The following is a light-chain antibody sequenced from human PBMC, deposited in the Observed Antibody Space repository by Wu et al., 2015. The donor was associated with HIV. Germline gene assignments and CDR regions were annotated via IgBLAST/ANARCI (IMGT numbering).Light chain of an antibody. CDR3: HQYNDWPQT. V-gene: IGKV3-15*01. Sequence: EIVMTQSPVTLSVSPGESATLSCRASQTVKNNLAWSQQRPGQAPRLLIYDASTRATVIPARFTGRGSGTEFTLTISSMQSEDFAVYYCHQYNDWPQTFGQGTKVEI. CDR2: DAS. CDR1: QTVKNN. J-gene: IGKJ1*01.